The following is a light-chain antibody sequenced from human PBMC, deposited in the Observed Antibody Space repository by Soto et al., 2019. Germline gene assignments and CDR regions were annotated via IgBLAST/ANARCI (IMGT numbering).Light chain of an antibody. CDR1: QSVSSN. CDR2: GAS. V-gene: IGKV3-15*01. Sequence: EIVMTQSPATLSVSPGERATLSCRASQSVSSNLAWYQQNPGQAPRLLIYGASTRATGIPARFSGSGSGTAFTLTISSLPSEDFAVDYCQQYNNWPPLTFGGGTKVEIK. J-gene: IGKJ4*01. CDR3: QQYNNWPPLT.